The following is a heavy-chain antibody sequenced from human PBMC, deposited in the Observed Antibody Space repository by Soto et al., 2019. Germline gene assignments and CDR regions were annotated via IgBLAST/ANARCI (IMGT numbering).Heavy chain of an antibody. CDR1: GFNFTKYP. CDR2: INTNTGNT. V-gene: IGHV1-3*04. Sequence: GASVKVSCKASGFNFTKYPIHWLRQAPGERLEWLGWINTNTGNTRYSEKFQGRVTITRDTSASTAYMELSSLRSEDTAVYYCARGYGGPASWFDPWGQGTLVTVSS. J-gene: IGHJ5*02. D-gene: IGHD3-10*01. CDR3: ARGYGGPASWFDP.